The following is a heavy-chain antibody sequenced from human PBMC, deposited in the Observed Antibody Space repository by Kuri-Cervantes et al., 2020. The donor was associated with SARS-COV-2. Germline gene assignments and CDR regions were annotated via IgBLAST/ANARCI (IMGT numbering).Heavy chain of an antibody. V-gene: IGHV4-34*01. CDR2: INHSGST. D-gene: IGHD3-16*01. J-gene: IGHJ6*02. Sequence: SQTLSLTCAVYGGSFSGYFWSWIRQSPGKGLEWIGEINHSGSTNYNPSLKSRVTISVDTSKNQFSLKLSSVTAADTAVYYCARATRGRDSHGLDYYGMDVWGQGTTVTVSS. CDR3: ARATRGRDSHGLDYYGMDV. CDR1: GGSFSGYF.